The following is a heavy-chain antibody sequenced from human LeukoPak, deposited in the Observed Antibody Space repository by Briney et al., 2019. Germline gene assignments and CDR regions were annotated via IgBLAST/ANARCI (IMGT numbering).Heavy chain of an antibody. CDR2: ISSSSSYI. V-gene: IGHV3-21*01. J-gene: IGHJ3*02. D-gene: IGHD2/OR15-2a*01. CDR1: GFTFSSYS. Sequence: GGSLRLSCAASGFTFSSYSMNWVRQAPEKGLEWVSSISSSSSYIYYADSVKGRFTISRDNAKNSLYLQMNSLRAEDTAVYYCARSHLNSGAFDIWGQGTMVTVSS. CDR3: ARSHLNSGAFDI.